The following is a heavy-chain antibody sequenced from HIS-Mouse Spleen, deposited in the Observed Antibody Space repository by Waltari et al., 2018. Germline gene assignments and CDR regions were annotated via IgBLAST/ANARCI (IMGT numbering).Heavy chain of an antibody. Sequence: QVTLRESGPALVKPTQTLTLTCTFSGFSLSTSGMCVSWIRQPPEKALEWLERIDWDDDTYYSTSLKTQLTISGETSTSQVVLTMTNMDPLDTATYYCARIAEGYTSGWYAFDYWGQGTLVTVSS. D-gene: IGHD6-19*01. V-gene: IGHV2-70*15. J-gene: IGHJ4*02. CDR3: ARIAEGYTSGWYAFDY. CDR1: GFSLSTSGMC. CDR2: IDWDDDT.